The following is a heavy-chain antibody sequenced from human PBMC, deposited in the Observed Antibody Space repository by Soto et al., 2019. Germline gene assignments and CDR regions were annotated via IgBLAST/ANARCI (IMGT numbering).Heavy chain of an antibody. CDR3: AKDTKSSSWYLESFDY. CDR2: ISYDGSNK. V-gene: IGHV3-30*18. Sequence: PGGSLRLSCAASGFTFSSYGMHWVRQAPGKGLEWVAVISYDGSNKYYAGSVKGRFTISRDNSKNTLYLQMNSLRAEDTAVYYCAKDTKSSSWYLESFDYWGQGTLVTVSS. CDR1: GFTFSSYG. D-gene: IGHD6-13*01. J-gene: IGHJ4*02.